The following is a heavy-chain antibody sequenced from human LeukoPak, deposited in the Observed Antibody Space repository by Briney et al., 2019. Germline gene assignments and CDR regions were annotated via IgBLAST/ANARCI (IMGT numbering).Heavy chain of an antibody. CDR1: GFTFSSYW. D-gene: IGHD6-25*01. J-gene: IGHJ6*03. CDR2: IGTSSTTI. CDR3: ARFAAGGSYYYYMDV. Sequence: GGSLRLSCAASGFTFSSYWMLWVRQAPGKGLEWVSNIGTSSTTIYYADSVKGRFTISRDNAKNSLYLQMNSLRADDTAVYYCARFAAGGSYYYYMDVWGKGTTVTVSS. V-gene: IGHV3-48*01.